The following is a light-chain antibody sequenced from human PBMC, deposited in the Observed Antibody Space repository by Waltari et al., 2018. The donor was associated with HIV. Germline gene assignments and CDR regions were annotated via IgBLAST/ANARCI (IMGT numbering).Light chain of an antibody. V-gene: IGKV4-1*01. CDR1: QSENF. CDR3: QRCYTTPWT. CDR2: REF. Sequence: DIVLTQSPDSLAVSLGERDHIQCQSSQSENFLVWYQRKPGQPPSLLIDREFNREFGVPDRFSGSGSGTDFTLTISSLQAEDVAVYYCQRCYTTPWTFGQGTRVEIK. J-gene: IGKJ1*01.